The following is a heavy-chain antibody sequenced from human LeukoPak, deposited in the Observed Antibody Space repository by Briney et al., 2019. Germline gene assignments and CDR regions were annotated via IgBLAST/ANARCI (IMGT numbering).Heavy chain of an antibody. V-gene: IGHV1-46*01. Sequence: ASVKVSCKASGCTFTSYYMHWVRQAPGQGLEWMGIINPSGGSTSYAQKLQGRVTMTTDTSTSTAYMELRSLRSDDTAVYYCAREGTYYDSSGYYDYWGQGTLVTVSS. CDR1: GCTFTSYY. D-gene: IGHD3-22*01. CDR3: AREGTYYDSSGYYDY. J-gene: IGHJ4*02. CDR2: INPSGGST.